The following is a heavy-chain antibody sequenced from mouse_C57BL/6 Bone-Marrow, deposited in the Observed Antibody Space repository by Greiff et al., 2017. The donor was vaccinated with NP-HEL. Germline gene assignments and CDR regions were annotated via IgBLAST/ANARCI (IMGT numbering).Heavy chain of an antibody. J-gene: IGHJ4*01. Sequence: EVQLQQSGAELVRPGASVKLSCTASGFTIKDYYMHWVKQRPEQGLEWIGRIDPEDGDTDYAPKFQGKATMTADTSSNTAYLQLSSLTSEDTAVYYCTTCYGSTSGAMGDWGQGTSVTVAS. CDR1: GFTIKDYY. V-gene: IGHV14-1*01. D-gene: IGHD1-1*01. CDR3: TTCYGSTSGAMGD. CDR2: IDPEDGDT.